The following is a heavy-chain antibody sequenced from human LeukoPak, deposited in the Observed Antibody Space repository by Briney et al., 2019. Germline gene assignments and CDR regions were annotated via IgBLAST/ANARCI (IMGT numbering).Heavy chain of an antibody. Sequence: KPAETLSLTCTVSGGSISSYYWRWIRQPPGKGLEWVGYIYYSGSTSYNPSLKRRVTISVATSKNQFSLKLSTVTAADTAVYWCARGRLRFGELSEGPFDDWGQGTLVTVSS. CDR2: IYYSGST. CDR3: ARGRLRFGELSEGPFDD. V-gene: IGHV4-59*12. D-gene: IGHD3-16*02. CDR1: GGSISSYY. J-gene: IGHJ4*02.